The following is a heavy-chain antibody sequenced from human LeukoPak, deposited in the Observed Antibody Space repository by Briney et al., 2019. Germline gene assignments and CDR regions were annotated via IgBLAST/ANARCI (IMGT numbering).Heavy chain of an antibody. V-gene: IGHV3-21*01. CDR2: ISSSSSYI. J-gene: IGHJ4*02. D-gene: IGHD4-17*01. CDR1: GFTFSSYA. Sequence: GGSLRLSCAASGFTFSSYAMSWVRQAPGKGLEWVSSISSSSSYIYYADSVKGRFTISRDNAKNSLYLQMNSLRAEDTAVYYCARGPRTVTRVGYWGQGTLVTVSS. CDR3: ARGPRTVTRVGY.